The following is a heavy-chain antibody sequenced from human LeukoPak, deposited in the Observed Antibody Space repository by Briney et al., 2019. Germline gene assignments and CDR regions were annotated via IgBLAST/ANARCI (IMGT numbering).Heavy chain of an antibody. J-gene: IGHJ4*02. CDR3: ARRDILTGILDY. Sequence: GASLQISCKGSGYSFTNYWIGWVRQMPGKGLEWMGIIFPDDSDTRYSPSFQGQVTISADKSISTAYLQWSSLKASDSATYYCARRDILTGILDYWGQGTLVTVSS. CDR1: GYSFTNYW. D-gene: IGHD3-9*01. V-gene: IGHV5-51*01. CDR2: IFPDDSDT.